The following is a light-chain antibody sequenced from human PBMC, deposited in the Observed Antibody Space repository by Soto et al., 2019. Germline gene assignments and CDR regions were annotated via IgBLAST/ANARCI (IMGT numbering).Light chain of an antibody. CDR1: TSDVGAYNY. V-gene: IGLV2-14*01. CDR2: GVS. Sequence: QSVLTQPASVSGSPGQSITISCTGSTSDVGAYNYVSWYKHHPGQAPQLMIYGVSNRPSGVSNRFSGSKSGNTASLTISGLQADDEGDYYCSSKTSSSSPFVFGTGTKV. J-gene: IGLJ1*01. CDR3: SSKTSSSSPFV.